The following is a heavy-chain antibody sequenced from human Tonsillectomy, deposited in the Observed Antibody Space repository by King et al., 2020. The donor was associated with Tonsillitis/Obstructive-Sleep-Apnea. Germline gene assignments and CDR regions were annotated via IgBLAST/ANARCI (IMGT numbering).Heavy chain of an antibody. Sequence: VQLQESGPGLVKPSETLSLTCTVSGGSINSYYWSWIRQPPGKGLECIGYVDNSGSTNYNPSLKSRVTISVDTSKNQFSLKLSSVTAADTAVYYCAREGNFDAFDIWGQGTMVAVSS. CDR1: GGSINSYY. CDR2: VDNSGST. J-gene: IGHJ3*02. V-gene: IGHV4-59*01. CDR3: AREGNFDAFDI.